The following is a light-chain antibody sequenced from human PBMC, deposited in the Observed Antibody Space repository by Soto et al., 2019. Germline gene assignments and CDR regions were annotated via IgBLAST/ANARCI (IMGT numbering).Light chain of an antibody. V-gene: IGKV1-5*03. CDR2: KAS. Sequence: DIQMTQSPSTLSASVGDRVTITCRASQTISSWLAWHQQKPGKAPKLLIYKASTLKSGVPSRFSGSGSGTEFTLTISSLQPDDFATYYCQHYNSYSEAFGQGTTGDIK. J-gene: IGKJ1*01. CDR1: QTISSW. CDR3: QHYNSYSEA.